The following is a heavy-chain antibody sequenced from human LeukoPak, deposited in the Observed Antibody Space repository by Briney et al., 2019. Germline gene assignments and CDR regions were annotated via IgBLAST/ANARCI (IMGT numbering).Heavy chain of an antibody. D-gene: IGHD6-19*01. CDR2: INTDGSTT. V-gene: IGHV3-74*01. CDR1: GFTFSRYW. J-gene: IGHJ4*02. CDR3: ARVLRSSGWYGIDY. Sequence: PGGSLRLSCAASGFTFSRYWMHWVRQAPGKGLVWVSIINTDGSTTRYADSVKGRFTISRDNAKNTLYLQMNSLRAEDTAVYYCARVLRSSGWYGIDYWGQGTLVTVSS.